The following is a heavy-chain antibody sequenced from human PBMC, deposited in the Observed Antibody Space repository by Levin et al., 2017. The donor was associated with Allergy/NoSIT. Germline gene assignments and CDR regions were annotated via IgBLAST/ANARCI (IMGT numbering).Heavy chain of an antibody. V-gene: IGHV3-72*01. CDR3: ARGYDSSGYYYFDY. D-gene: IGHD3-22*01. J-gene: IGHJ4*02. CDR1: GFTFSDHY. Sequence: GGSLRLSCAASGFTFSDHYMDWVRQAPGKGLEWVGRTRNKANSYTTEYAASVKGRFTISRDDSKNSLYLQMNSLKTEDTAVYYCARGYDSSGYYYFDYWGQGTLVTVSS. CDR2: TRNKANSYTT.